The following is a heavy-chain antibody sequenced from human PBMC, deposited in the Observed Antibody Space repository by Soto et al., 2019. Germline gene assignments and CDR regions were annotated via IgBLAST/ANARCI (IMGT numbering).Heavy chain of an antibody. CDR3: AKGACSSTACYEFDS. J-gene: IGHJ5*01. D-gene: IGHD2-2*01. V-gene: IGHV4-31*03. Sequence: SETLSLTCTVSGGSISSAGNYWNWIRQHPGKGLEWIGYIYNSGNTYYNPSLKSRVTILIDRSENQFSLKLTSVTAADTAVYYCAKGACSSTACYEFDSWGQGTLVTVSS. CDR1: GGSISSAGNY. CDR2: IYNSGNT.